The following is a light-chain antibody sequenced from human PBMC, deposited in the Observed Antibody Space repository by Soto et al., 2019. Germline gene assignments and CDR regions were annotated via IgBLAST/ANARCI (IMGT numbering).Light chain of an antibody. CDR2: GAS. Sequence: EIVLTQSPGTLCLSPGERATLSCRASQSVSSSYLAWYQQKPGQAPRLLIYGASSRATGIPDRFSGSGSGTDFTLTISRLEPEDFAVYYCQQYGSSPQTFGRGTKVEIK. CDR1: QSVSSSY. CDR3: QQYGSSPQT. J-gene: IGKJ1*01. V-gene: IGKV3-20*01.